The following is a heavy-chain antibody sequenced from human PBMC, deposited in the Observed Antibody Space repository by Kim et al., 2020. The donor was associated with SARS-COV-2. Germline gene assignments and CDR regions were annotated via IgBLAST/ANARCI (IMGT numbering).Heavy chain of an antibody. Sequence: SVKVSCKASGGTFSSYAISWVRQAPGQGLEWMGGIIPIFGTANYAQKFQGRVTITADESTSTAYMELSSLRSEDTAVYYCARDKYCTNGVCYHDAFDIWGQGTMVTVSS. J-gene: IGHJ3*02. CDR1: GGTFSSYA. CDR3: ARDKYCTNGVCYHDAFDI. D-gene: IGHD2-8*01. CDR2: IIPIFGTA. V-gene: IGHV1-69*13.